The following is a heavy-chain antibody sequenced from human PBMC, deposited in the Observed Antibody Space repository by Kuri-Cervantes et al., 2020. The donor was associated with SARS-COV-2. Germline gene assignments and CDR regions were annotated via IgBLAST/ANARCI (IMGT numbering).Heavy chain of an antibody. CDR2: ISSSSSTI. V-gene: IGHV3-48*01. CDR3: ARGAAARLEYYGMDV. CDR1: GFTFSSYS. J-gene: IGHJ6*02. D-gene: IGHD6-6*01. Sequence: GGSLRLSCAASGFTFSSYSMNWVRQAPGKGLEWVSYISSSSSTIYYADSVMGRFTISRDNSKNTLYLQMNSLRAEDTAVYYCARGAAARLEYYGMDVWGQGTTVTVSS.